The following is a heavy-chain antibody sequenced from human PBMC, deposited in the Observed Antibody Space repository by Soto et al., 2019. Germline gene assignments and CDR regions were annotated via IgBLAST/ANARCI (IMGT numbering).Heavy chain of an antibody. Sequence: EVQLVESGGRLVKPGGSLRLSCAVSGFALSSYSIAWVRQAPGKGLEWVSFTFNYAGRLYYADSVKGRFAISRDDAKNSVYPQVNSLGAGDTAVYYCAREEVCCGGGYRFRSAFALGGQGTVVTVS. V-gene: IGHV3-21*01. J-gene: IGHJ3*01. CDR3: AREEVCCGGGYRFRSAFAL. D-gene: IGHD2-21*01. CDR2: TFNYAGRL. CDR1: GFALSSYS.